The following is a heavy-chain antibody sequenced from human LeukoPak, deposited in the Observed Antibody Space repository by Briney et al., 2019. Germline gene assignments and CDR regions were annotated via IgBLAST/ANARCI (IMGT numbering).Heavy chain of an antibody. CDR1: GFTFSSYS. J-gene: IGHJ3*02. Sequence: GGSLRLSCAASGFTFSSYSMNWVRQAPGKGLEWVSYISSSSSTIYYADSVKGRFTISRDNAKNSLYLQMNSLRAEDTAVYYCAREYSSSSSAFDIWGQGTMVTVSS. CDR2: ISSSSSTI. D-gene: IGHD6-6*01. CDR3: AREYSSSSSAFDI. V-gene: IGHV3-48*01.